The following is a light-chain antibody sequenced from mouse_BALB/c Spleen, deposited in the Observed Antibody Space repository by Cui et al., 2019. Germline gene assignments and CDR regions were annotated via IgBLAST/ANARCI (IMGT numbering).Light chain of an antibody. Sequence: EILLTQSPAIIAASPGEKVTITCSASSSVSYMNWYQQKPGSSPKIWIYGISNLASGVPARFSGSGSGTSFSFTINSMEAEDVATYYCQQRSSYPMYTFGGGTKLEIK. J-gene: IGKJ2*01. CDR2: GIS. CDR3: QQRSSYPMYT. CDR1: SSVSY. V-gene: IGKV4-90*01.